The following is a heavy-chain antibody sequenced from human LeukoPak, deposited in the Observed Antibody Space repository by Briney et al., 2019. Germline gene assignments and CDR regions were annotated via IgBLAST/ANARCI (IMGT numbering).Heavy chain of an antibody. Sequence: SQTLSLTCTVSGGSFNSGSYYWSWIRQPAGKGLEWVGRIYTSGSTNYNPSLKSRVTISVDTSKNQFSLQLTSVTAADTAIYYCARARRVDRFFDYWGQGILVTVSS. V-gene: IGHV4-61*02. CDR1: GGSFNSGSYY. CDR2: IYTSGST. D-gene: IGHD5-12*01. J-gene: IGHJ4*02. CDR3: ARARRVDRFFDY.